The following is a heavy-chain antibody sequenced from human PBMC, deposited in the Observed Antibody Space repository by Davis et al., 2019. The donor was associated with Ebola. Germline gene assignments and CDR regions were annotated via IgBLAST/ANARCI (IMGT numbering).Heavy chain of an antibody. V-gene: IGHV1-2*02. CDR1: GYTFTGYY. CDR2: INPNSGGT. D-gene: IGHD3-3*01. Sequence: ASVKVSCKASGYTFTGYYMHWVRQAPGQGLEWMGWINPNSGGTNYAQKFQGRVTMTRDTSISTAYMELSRLRSDDTAVYYCARYDYDFWSGYYSAYYYYGMDVWGQGTTVTVSS. CDR3: ARYDYDFWSGYYSAYYYYGMDV. J-gene: IGHJ6*02.